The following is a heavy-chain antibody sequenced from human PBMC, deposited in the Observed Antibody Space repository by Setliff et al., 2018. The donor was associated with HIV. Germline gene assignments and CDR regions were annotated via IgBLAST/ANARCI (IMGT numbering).Heavy chain of an antibody. CDR1: NYTFTTYW. V-gene: IGHV5-51*01. CDR2: IYPGDSDI. D-gene: IGHD2-2*01. J-gene: IGHJ5*02. CDR3: ARHVTTVATSWFDP. Sequence: GESLKISCKGSNYTFTTYWIGWVRQVPGKGLEWMAIIYPGDSDIRYNPSFQGQVTITVDRSISTTYLQWRTLKASDSGMYYCARHVTTVATSWFDPWGQGTLVTVSP.